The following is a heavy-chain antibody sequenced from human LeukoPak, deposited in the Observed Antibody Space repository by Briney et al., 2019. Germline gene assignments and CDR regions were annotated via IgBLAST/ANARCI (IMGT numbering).Heavy chain of an antibody. CDR1: GFTFSSYS. CDR3: ARTFYDFWSGYGDNRHFDY. CDR2: ISSSSSIK. D-gene: IGHD3-3*01. V-gene: IGHV3-48*01. Sequence: GGSLRLSCAASGFTFSSYSMNWVRQAPGKGLEWISYISSSSSIKYYADSVKGRSTISRDNSKNTLYLQMNSLRPEDTAVYYCARTFYDFWSGYGDNRHFDYWGQGTLVTVSS. J-gene: IGHJ4*02.